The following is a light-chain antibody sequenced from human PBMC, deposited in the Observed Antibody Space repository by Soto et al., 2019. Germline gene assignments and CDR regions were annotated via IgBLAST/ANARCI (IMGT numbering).Light chain of an antibody. CDR2: DAV. CDR1: QSIGPY. V-gene: IGKV3-11*01. J-gene: IGKJ4*01. Sequence: EIVLTQSPDTLSLSPGERATLSCRASQSIGPYLAWYQLKPGQSPTLLVYDAVNRAAGAPDRFSGSGSGTDFTLAISSLETEDAAVYLCQQRSDWPPLTFGGGTKVEIK. CDR3: QQRSDWPPLT.